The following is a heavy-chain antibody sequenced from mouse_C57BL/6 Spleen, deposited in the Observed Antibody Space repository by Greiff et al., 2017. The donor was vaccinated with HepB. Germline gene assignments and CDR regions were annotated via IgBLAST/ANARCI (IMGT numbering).Heavy chain of an antibody. CDR1: GYTFTSYW. CDR3: ARGPSGYYFDY. V-gene: IGHV1-50*01. J-gene: IGHJ2*01. CDR2: IDPSDSYT. D-gene: IGHD3-2*02. Sequence: QVQLQQPGAELVKPGASVKLSCKASGYTFTSYWMQWVKQRPGQGLEWIGEIDPSDSYTNYNQKFKGKATLTVDTSSSTAYMQLSSLTSEDSAVYYCARGPSGYYFDYWGQGTTLTVSS.